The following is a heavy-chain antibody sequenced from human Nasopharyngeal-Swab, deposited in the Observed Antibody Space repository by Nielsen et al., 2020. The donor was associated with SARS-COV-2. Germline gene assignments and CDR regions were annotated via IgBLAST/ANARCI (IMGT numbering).Heavy chain of an antibody. CDR1: GFTFSSYS. V-gene: IGHV3-48*04. CDR3: AAVSSSGWYEIDY. J-gene: IGHJ4*02. CDR2: ISSTSTI. Sequence: GESLKISCAASGFTFSSYSLNWVRQAPGKGLEWVSYISSTSTIYHADSVKGRFTISRDNAKNSLYLQMNSLRAEDTAVYYCAAVSSSGWYEIDYWGQGTPVTVST. D-gene: IGHD6-19*01.